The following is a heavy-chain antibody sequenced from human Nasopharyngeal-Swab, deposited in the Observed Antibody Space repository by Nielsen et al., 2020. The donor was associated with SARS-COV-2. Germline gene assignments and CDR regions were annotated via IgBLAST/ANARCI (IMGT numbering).Heavy chain of an antibody. CDR1: GGSISGYY. CDR3: ARAPVGSGYRYFDC. V-gene: IGHV4-59*01. CDR2: IYYSGST. J-gene: IGHJ4*02. D-gene: IGHD3-3*01. Sequence: SETLSLTCTVSGGSISGYYWSWIRQPPGRGLEWIGYIYYSGSTNYNPSFKSRVTISVDTSKNQFSLSLTSVTAADTAVYYCARAPVGSGYRYFDCWGQGALVTVSS.